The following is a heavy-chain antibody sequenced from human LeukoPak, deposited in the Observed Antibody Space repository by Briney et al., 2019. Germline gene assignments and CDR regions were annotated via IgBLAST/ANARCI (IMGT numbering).Heavy chain of an antibody. Sequence: GGSLRLSCAASGFTFDDYAMHWVRQAPGKGLEWVSGISWNSGSIGYADSVKGRFTISRDNAKNSLYLQMNSLRAEDTALYYCARVGSLGSSTFDYWGQGTLVTVSS. J-gene: IGHJ4*02. CDR2: ISWNSGSI. CDR3: ARVGSLGSSTFDY. V-gene: IGHV3-9*01. CDR1: GFTFDDYA. D-gene: IGHD6-6*01.